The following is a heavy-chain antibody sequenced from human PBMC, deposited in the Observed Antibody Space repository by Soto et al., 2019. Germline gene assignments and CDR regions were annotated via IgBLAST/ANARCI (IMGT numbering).Heavy chain of an antibody. Sequence: GGSLRLSCAASGFTFSSYDMHWVRQATGKGLEWVSAIGTAGDPYYPGSVKGLFTISRENAKNSFYLQMNSLRAGDTAVYYCARGHSSSSAFDIWGQGTMVTVSS. CDR2: IGTAGDP. V-gene: IGHV3-13*05. J-gene: IGHJ3*02. CDR1: GFTFSSYD. CDR3: ARGHSSSSAFDI. D-gene: IGHD6-6*01.